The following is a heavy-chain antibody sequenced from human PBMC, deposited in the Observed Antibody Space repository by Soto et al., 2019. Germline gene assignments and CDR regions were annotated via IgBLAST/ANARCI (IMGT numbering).Heavy chain of an antibody. Sequence: ASVKVSCMASGYTFTSSGISWVRQAPVQGHEWVAWINSQNGATRLSQTFKYRLTMATGTQNTKVFLELHHLKSDDKTAEYCARAPLNIGHVTNPGEGSPGIVAIGGQGTPVTVSS. CDR2: INSQNGAT. J-gene: IGHJ4*02. CDR3: ARAPLNIGHVTNPGEGSPGIVAI. CDR1: GYTFTSSG. V-gene: IGHV1-18*04. D-gene: IGHD2-15*01.